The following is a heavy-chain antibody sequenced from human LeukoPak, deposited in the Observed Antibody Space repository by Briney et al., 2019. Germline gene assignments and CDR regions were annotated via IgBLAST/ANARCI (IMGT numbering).Heavy chain of an antibody. CDR1: GGTFSSNT. CDR2: IFPIFGTA. D-gene: IGHD1-1*01. CDR3: ARDRAGTTGTNWFDP. V-gene: IGHV1-69*06. Sequence: SVKVSCKHPGGTFSSNTTSRVRHAPGQGLEWMGRIFPIFGTANYAQKFQGRVAITADKSTSTAYMELSSLSSEDTAVYYCARDRAGTTGTNWFDPWGQGTLVTVSS. J-gene: IGHJ5*02.